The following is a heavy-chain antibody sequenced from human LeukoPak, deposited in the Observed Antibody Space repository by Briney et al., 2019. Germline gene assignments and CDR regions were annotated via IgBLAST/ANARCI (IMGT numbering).Heavy chain of an antibody. CDR3: AREGGCSSGSCSGMDV. CDR1: GFAFSRSA. D-gene: IGHD2-15*01. V-gene: IGHV3-30*04. J-gene: IGHJ6*04. Sequence: GKSLRLSCAASGFAFSRSAMHWVRQAPGKGLEWVALISYDGGNEYYGDSVKGRFTVSRDNSKNTLYLQMSSLRVEDTAVYYCAREGGCSSGSCSGMDVWGKGTTVTVSS. CDR2: ISYDGGNE.